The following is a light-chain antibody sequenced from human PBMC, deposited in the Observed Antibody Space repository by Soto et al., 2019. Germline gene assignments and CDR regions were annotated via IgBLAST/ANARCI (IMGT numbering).Light chain of an antibody. CDR2: EVS. J-gene: IGLJ1*01. CDR1: NSDVGGYNY. CDR3: TSFTSRSTLV. Sequence: QSVLTQPASVSGSPGQSITISCTGSNSDVGGYNYVSRYQQHPGKAPKLLIYEVSNRPSGVSNRFSGSKSGNTASLTISGLQAEDEADYYCTSFTSRSTLVFGTETKVTVL. V-gene: IGLV2-14*01.